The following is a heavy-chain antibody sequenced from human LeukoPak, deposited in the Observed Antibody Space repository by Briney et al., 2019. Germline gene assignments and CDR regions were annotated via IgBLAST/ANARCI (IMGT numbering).Heavy chain of an antibody. CDR3: ARGALYYDFWSGYRTPYYFDY. D-gene: IGHD3-3*01. CDR1: GGSFSGYY. CDR2: INHSGST. Sequence: SETLSLTCAVYGGSFSGYYWSWIRQPPGKGLEWIGEINHSGSTNYNPSLKSRVTISVDTSKNQFSLKLSSVTAADTAVYYRARGALYYDFWSGYRTPYYFDYWGQGTLVTVSS. V-gene: IGHV4-34*01. J-gene: IGHJ4*02.